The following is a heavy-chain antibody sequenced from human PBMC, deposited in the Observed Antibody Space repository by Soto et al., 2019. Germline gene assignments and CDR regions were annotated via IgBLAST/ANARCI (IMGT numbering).Heavy chain of an antibody. V-gene: IGHV4-59*01. CDR2: IYYSGST. J-gene: IGHJ6*02. CDR1: GGSISSYY. Sequence: LSLTFTVSGGSISSYYWSWIRQPPGKGLEWIGYIYYSGSTNYNPSLKSRVTISVDTSKNQFSLKLSSVTAADTAVYYCARAYYYDSSGKPRAYYYYGMDVWGQGTTVTVSS. D-gene: IGHD3-22*01. CDR3: ARAYYYDSSGKPRAYYYYGMDV.